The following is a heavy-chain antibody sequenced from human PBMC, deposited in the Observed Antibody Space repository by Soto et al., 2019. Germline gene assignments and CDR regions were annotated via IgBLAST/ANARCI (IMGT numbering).Heavy chain of an antibody. CDR1: GFTFSSYA. D-gene: IGHD6-13*01. J-gene: IGHJ5*02. CDR3: ALYSSSWYQGEYGDP. Sequence: GGSLRLSCAASGFTFSSYAMSWVRQAPGKGLEWVSAISGSGGSTYYADSVKGRFTISRDNSKNTLYLQMNSLRAEDTAVYYCALYSSSWYQGEYGDPWGQGTLVTFSS. V-gene: IGHV3-23*01. CDR2: ISGSGGST.